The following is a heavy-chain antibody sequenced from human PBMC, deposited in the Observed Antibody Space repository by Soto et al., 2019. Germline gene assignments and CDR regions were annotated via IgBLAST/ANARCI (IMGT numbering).Heavy chain of an antibody. CDR2: ISGSGGST. D-gene: IGHD2-2*01. CDR1: GFTFSSYA. J-gene: IGHJ4*02. Sequence: GGSLRLSCAASGFTFSSYAMSWVRQAPGKGLEWVSAISGSGGSTYYADSVKGRFTISRDNSKNTLYLQMNSLRAEDTAVYYCAKDSTLFGGYCSSTSCYVWDYWGQGTLVTVSS. CDR3: AKDSTLFGGYCSSTSCYVWDY. V-gene: IGHV3-23*01.